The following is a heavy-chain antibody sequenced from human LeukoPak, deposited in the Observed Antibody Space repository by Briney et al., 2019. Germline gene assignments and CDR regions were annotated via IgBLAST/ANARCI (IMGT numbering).Heavy chain of an antibody. D-gene: IGHD5-24*01. CDR2: IKPADSDT. CDR3: ARYLRWLLSPDAPDDY. CDR1: GYSFTTYW. V-gene: IGHV5-51*01. J-gene: IGHJ4*02. Sequence: GASLKISCKGSGYSFTTYWIVWVRQMPGKGLEWMGIIKPADSDTRYSPSFQGQVTISADKSISTAYLQWSSLKASDTAMYYCARYLRWLLSPDAPDDYWGQGTLVSVSS.